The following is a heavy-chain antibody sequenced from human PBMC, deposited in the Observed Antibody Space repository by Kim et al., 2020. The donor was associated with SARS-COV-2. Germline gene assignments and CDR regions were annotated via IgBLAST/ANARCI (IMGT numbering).Heavy chain of an antibody. Sequence: SETLSLTCTVSGGSISSYYWSWIRQPPGKGLEWIGYIYYSGSTNCNPSLKSRVTISVDTSKNQFSLKLSSVTAADTAVYYCARRGGPYDFWSGYWSDAFDIWGQGTMVTVSS. CDR3: ARRGGPYDFWSGYWSDAFDI. D-gene: IGHD3-3*01. J-gene: IGHJ3*02. CDR2: IYYSGST. V-gene: IGHV4-59*01. CDR1: GGSISSYY.